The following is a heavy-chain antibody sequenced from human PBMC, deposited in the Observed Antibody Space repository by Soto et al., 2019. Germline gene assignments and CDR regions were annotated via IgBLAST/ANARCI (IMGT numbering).Heavy chain of an antibody. D-gene: IGHD6-13*01. CDR2: ISGSGDST. CDR1: GFTFSSYA. CDR3: ARRGPGTYFDY. J-gene: IGHJ4*02. V-gene: IGHV3-23*01. Sequence: GGSLRLSCGASGFTFSSYAMNWVRQAPGKGLEWVSVISGSGDSTYYADSVKGRFTISRDNSKNTLYLQMNSLRTEDTAVYYCARRGPGTYFDYWGQGTLVTVSS.